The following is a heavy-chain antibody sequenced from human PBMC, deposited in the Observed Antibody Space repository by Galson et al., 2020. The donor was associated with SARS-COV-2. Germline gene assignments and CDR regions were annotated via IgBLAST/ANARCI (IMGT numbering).Heavy chain of an antibody. D-gene: IGHD3-9*01. CDR3: ARISYDILTGYYKVFYY. CDR2: IDWDDDK. Sequence: SGLTLVKPTQTLTLTCTFSGFSLSTSGMCVSWIRQPPGKALEWLALIDWDDDKYYSTSLKTRLTISKDTSKNQVVLTMTNMDPVDTATYYCARISYDILTGYYKVFYYWGQGTLVTVSA. V-gene: IGHV2-70*01. CDR1: GFSLSTSGMC. J-gene: IGHJ4*02.